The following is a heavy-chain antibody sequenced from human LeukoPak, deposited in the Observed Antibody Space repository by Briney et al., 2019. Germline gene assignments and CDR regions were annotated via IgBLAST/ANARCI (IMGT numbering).Heavy chain of an antibody. Sequence: ASVKVSCKASGGTFSSYAISWVRQAPGQGLEWMGRIIPILGIANYAQKFQGRVTITADKSTSTAYMELSSLRSEDTAVYYCARSYYGSGSYKPAGYDAFDIWGQGTMVTVSS. CDR3: ARSYYGSGSYKPAGYDAFDI. D-gene: IGHD3-10*01. CDR1: GGTFSSYA. V-gene: IGHV1-69*04. J-gene: IGHJ3*02. CDR2: IIPILGIA.